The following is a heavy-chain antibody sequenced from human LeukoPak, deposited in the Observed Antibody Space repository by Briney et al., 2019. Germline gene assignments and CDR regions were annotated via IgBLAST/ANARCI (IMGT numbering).Heavy chain of an antibody. J-gene: IGHJ5*02. CDR2: IYYSGST. V-gene: IGHV4-39*07. CDR3: ARRTFKYGDYALNWFDP. CDR1: GGSISSSSYY. D-gene: IGHD4-17*01. Sequence: PSETLSLTCTVSGGSISSSSYYWGWIRQPPGKGLEWIGSIYYSGSTYYNPSLKSRVTISVDTSKNQFSLKLSSVTAADTAVYYCARRTFKYGDYALNWFDPWGQGTLVTVSS.